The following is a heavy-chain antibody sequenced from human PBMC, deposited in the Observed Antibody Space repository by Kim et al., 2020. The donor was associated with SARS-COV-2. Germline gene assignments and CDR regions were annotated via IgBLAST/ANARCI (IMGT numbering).Heavy chain of an antibody. J-gene: IGHJ4*02. Sequence: SETLSLTCTVSGGSISSSSYYWGWIRQPPGKGLEWIGSIYYSGSTYYNPSLKSRVTISVDTSNNQFSLKLSSVTAADTAVYYCARGGTAMVRSYFDYWGQGTLVTVSS. CDR1: GGSISSSSYY. CDR2: IYYSGST. D-gene: IGHD5-18*01. V-gene: IGHV4-39*07. CDR3: ARGGTAMVRSYFDY.